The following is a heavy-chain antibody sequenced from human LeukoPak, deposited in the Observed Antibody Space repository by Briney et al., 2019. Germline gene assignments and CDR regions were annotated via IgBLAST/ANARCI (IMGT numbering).Heavy chain of an antibody. CDR3: TKLVETGTTPTDY. J-gene: IGHJ4*02. D-gene: IGHD1-1*01. Sequence: PGGSLRLSCAASGFTFSSYGMHWVRQAPGKGLEWVGDIWYDGSNKYYADSVRGRFTISRDNSKNTLYMQMNILRAEDTAVYYCTKLVETGTTPTDYWGQGTLVTVSS. CDR2: IWYDGSNK. V-gene: IGHV3-33*06. CDR1: GFTFSSYG.